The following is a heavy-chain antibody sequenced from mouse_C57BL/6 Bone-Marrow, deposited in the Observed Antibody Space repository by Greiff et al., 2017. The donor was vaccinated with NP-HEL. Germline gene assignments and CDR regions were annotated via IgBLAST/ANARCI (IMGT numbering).Heavy chain of an antibody. D-gene: IGHD3-2*02. Sequence: QVQLQQPGAELVKPGASVKLSCKASGYTFTSYWMQWVKQRPGQGLEWIGEIDPSDSYTNYNQKFKGKATLTVDTSSSTAYMQLSSLTAEDSAVYYSARRELRLFAYWGQGTLVTVSA. CDR3: ARRELRLFAY. V-gene: IGHV1-50*01. CDR2: IDPSDSYT. J-gene: IGHJ3*01. CDR1: GYTFTSYW.